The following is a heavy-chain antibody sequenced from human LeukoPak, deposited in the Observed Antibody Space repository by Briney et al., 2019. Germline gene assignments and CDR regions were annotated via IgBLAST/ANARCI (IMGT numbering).Heavy chain of an antibody. CDR3: TGDLTTSGPIGI. CDR2: IDPNSGGT. V-gene: IGHV1-2*06. Sequence: GASVKVSCKASGYTFTDYAMHWVRQAPGQGLEWVGRIDPNSGGTHYLQKFQGRVTVTRDTSITTAYMELSRLTSDDTAIYFCTGDLTTSGPIGIWGQGTLVTVSA. J-gene: IGHJ4*02. CDR1: GYTFTDYA. D-gene: IGHD3-9*01.